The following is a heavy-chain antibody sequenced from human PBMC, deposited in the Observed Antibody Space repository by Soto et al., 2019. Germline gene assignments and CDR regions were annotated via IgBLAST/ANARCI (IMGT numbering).Heavy chain of an antibody. CDR3: AKGFGGATRGLHFSH. CDR1: GFTFSSYG. Sequence: QVQLVESGGGVVQPGRSLRLSCAASGFTFSSYGMHWVRQAPGKGLEWVAVISYDGSNKYYADSVKGRFTISRDNSKNTLYLQMNSLRAEDTAVYYCAKGFGGATRGLHFSHWGQGTLVTVSS. D-gene: IGHD1-26*01. J-gene: IGHJ4*02. CDR2: ISYDGSNK. V-gene: IGHV3-30*18.